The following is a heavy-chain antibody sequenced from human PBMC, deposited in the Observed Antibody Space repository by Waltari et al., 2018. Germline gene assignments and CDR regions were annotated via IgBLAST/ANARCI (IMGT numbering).Heavy chain of an antibody. CDR3: AHFAYRGSRLLDH. V-gene: IGHV2-5*02. CDR1: GFSISSNGVA. J-gene: IGHJ4*02. D-gene: IGHD1-26*01. CDR2: IYWDDDT. Sequence: QITLKESGPTLVKPTEPVTLTCSLSGFSISSNGVAVGWIRQPPGKAPESLAIIYWDDDTLYSPSLRDRITITKDTSKNQVVLTMTNMDPVDTATYFCAHFAYRGSRLLDHWGQGALVTVSS.